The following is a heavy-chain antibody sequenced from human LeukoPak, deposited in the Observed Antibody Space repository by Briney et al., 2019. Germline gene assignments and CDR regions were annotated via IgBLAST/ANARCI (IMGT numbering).Heavy chain of an antibody. CDR1: GGSISSSGFF. CDR2: IYYSGST. J-gene: IGHJ4*02. V-gene: IGHV4-39*07. D-gene: IGHD5-18*01. CDR3: ARERQYSYGYSLPRRTGYFDY. Sequence: PSETLSLTCTVFGGSISSSGFFWGWLRQPPGKGLEWIGSIYYSGSTYYNPSLKSRVTISVDTSKNQFSLKLSSVTAADTAVYYCARERQYSYGYSLPRRTGYFDYWGQGTLVTVSS.